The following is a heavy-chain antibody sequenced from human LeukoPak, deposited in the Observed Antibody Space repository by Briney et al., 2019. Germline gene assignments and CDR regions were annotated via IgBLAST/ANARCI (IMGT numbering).Heavy chain of an antibody. D-gene: IGHD7-27*01. CDR2: IKEDGREK. V-gene: IGHV3-7*01. Sequence: GQSLRLSCAASGFTFSGSALHWVRQAPGKGLEWVATIKEDGREKYYVDSVKGRFTISRDNAKNSLYLQMNSLRAEDTAVYYCARNWGWFDYWGQGTLVTVSS. J-gene: IGHJ4*02. CDR3: ARNWGWFDY. CDR1: GFTFSGSA.